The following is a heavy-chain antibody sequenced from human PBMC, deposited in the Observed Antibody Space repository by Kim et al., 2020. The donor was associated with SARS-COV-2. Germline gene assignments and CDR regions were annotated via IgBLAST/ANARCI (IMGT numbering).Heavy chain of an antibody. V-gene: IGHV3-7*01. J-gene: IGHJ4*02. CDR3: ARHARIPDS. Sequence: GGSLRLSCAAFGFTFNDYWMTWVRQAPRKGLELVANIKPDGTERNYLDSVKGRFTISRDNSKNSLYLQMSSLRVEDTAMYYCARHARIPDSLGQGTLVTVSS. D-gene: IGHD2-21*01. CDR2: IKPDGTER. CDR1: GFTFNDYW.